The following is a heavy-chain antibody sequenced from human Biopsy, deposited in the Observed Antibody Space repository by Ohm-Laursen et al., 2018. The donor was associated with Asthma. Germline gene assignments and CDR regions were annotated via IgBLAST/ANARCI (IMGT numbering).Heavy chain of an antibody. Sequence: PGTLSLTCSVYGGSISSFYWSRIRQSPEKGLEWMGYVYWTGSTNYNPSLRSRITMSVDTSKNRVFLELTSVTAADTAIYYCVRAVRNEQWLAPFDYWGQGKPVTVSS. J-gene: IGHJ4*02. CDR3: VRAVRNEQWLAPFDY. CDR2: VYWTGST. CDR1: GGSISSFY. D-gene: IGHD6-19*01. V-gene: IGHV4-59*01.